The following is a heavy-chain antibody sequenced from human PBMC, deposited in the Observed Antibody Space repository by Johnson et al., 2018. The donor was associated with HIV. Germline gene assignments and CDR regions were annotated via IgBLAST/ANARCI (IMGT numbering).Heavy chain of an antibody. V-gene: IGHV3-33*06. J-gene: IGHJ3*02. CDR2: IWYDGSQK. Sequence: QVQLVESGGGVVQPGRSLRLSCAASGFTFNNYGMHWVRQAPGKGLEWVGVIWYDGSQKYYTDSVKGRFTISRDNSKNTLYLQMNSLRAEDTAVYYCAKDLGIVGAVHRTFDIWGQGTMVTVSS. D-gene: IGHD1-26*01. CDR1: GFTFNNYG. CDR3: AKDLGIVGAVHRTFDI.